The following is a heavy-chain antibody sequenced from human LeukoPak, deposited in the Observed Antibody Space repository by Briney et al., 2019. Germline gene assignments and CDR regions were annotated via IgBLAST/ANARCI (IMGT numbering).Heavy chain of an antibody. CDR1: GGSFSGYY. J-gene: IGHJ4*02. CDR3: ARHGGYYFDY. Sequence: SSETLSLTCVVYGGSFSGYYWSWIRQPPGKGLEWIGQIDPSGGTNYNPSLKSRVTISGDTSKNQFSLKLSSVTAADTAVYYCARHGGYYFDYWGQGSLVTVSS. D-gene: IGHD3-16*01. CDR2: IDPSGGT. V-gene: IGHV4-34*01.